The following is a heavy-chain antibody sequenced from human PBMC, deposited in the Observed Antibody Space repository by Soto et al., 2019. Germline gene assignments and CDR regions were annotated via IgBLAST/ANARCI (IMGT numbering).Heavy chain of an antibody. J-gene: IGHJ6*02. Sequence: PGGSLRLSCAASGFTFSSYSMNWVRQAPGKGLEWVSYISSSSSTIYYADSVKGRFTISRDNAKNSLYLQMNSLRDEDTAVYYCATKTTVTTKYGMDVWGQGPTVPVYS. V-gene: IGHV3-48*02. CDR2: ISSSSSTI. D-gene: IGHD4-4*01. CDR3: ATKTTVTTKYGMDV. CDR1: GFTFSSYS.